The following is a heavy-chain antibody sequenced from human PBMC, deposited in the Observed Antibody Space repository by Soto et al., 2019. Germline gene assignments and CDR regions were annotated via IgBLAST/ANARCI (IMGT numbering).Heavy chain of an antibody. CDR3: AKGAQTYYDILTGYYNGRMFDY. CDR2: FDPEDGET. J-gene: IGHJ4*02. CDR1: GYTLTELS. V-gene: IGHV1-24*01. D-gene: IGHD3-9*01. Sequence: AASVKVSCKASGYTLTELSMHWVRQAPGKGLEWMGGFDPEDGETIYAQKFQGRVTMTEDTSTDTAYMELSRLRSEDTAVYYSAKGAQTYYDILTGYYNGRMFDYWGQGTLVTVSS.